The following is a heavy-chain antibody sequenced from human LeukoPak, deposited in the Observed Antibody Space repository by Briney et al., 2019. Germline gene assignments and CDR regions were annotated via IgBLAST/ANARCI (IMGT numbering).Heavy chain of an antibody. CDR3: PIMVRGVIDWFDP. D-gene: IGHD3-10*01. J-gene: IGHJ5*02. CDR1: GGSIRKYY. Sequence: SETLSLTCRVSGGSIRKYYWTWIRQPPGKGLELIGFISDAGSTHYNPSLYSRVTISVDTSKNQFSLKLTSVTAADTAVYARPIMVRGVIDWFDPWGQGTLVTVTS. CDR2: ISDAGST. V-gene: IGHV4-4*09.